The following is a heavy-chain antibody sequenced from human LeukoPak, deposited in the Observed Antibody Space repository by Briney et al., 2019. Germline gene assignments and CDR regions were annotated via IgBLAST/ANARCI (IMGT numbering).Heavy chain of an antibody. Sequence: ASVKVSCKASGYTFTSYDINWVRQATGQGLEWMGWMNPNSGNTGYAQKFQGRVTMTRNTSINTAYMELSSLRSEDTAVYYCARGRLKQLWLNDWFDPWGQGTLVTVSS. V-gene: IGHV1-8*01. CDR2: MNPNSGNT. J-gene: IGHJ5*02. D-gene: IGHD5-18*01. CDR3: ARGRLKQLWLNDWFDP. CDR1: GYTFTSYD.